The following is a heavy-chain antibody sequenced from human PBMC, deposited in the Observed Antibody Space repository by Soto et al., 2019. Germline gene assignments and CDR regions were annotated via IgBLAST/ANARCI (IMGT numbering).Heavy chain of an antibody. J-gene: IGHJ4*01. D-gene: IGHD3-22*01. Sequence: EVQLEQSGAEVRKPGESLTISCKASGYSFSTYWIGWVRQMPGIGLEWMGIIYPGDSDTRYNPSFQGLVTISADKSINTAYLRWHSLQASDTAIYYCAGHPKLISGYRYFDSSGHGALVTVSS. CDR3: AGHPKLISGYRYFDS. CDR1: GYSFSTYW. CDR2: IYPGDSDT. V-gene: IGHV5-51*01.